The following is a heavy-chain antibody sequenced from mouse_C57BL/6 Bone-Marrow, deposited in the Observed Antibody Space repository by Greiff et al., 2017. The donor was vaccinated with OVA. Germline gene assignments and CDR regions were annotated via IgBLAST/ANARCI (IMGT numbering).Heavy chain of an antibody. CDR2: INPNNGGT. J-gene: IGHJ3*01. D-gene: IGHD1-1*01. Sequence: EVQLQQSGPELVKPGASVKIPCKASGYTFTDYNMDWVKQSHGKSLEWIGDINPNNGGTIYNQKFKGKATLTVDKSSSTAYMERRSLTSEDTAVYYCARGTTPWFAYWGQGTLVTVSA. CDR3: ARGTTPWFAY. V-gene: IGHV1-18*01. CDR1: GYTFTDYN.